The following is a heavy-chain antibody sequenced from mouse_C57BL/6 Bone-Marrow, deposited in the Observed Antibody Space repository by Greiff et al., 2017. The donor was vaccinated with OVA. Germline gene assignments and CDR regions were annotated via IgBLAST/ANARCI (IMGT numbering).Heavy chain of an antibody. J-gene: IGHJ2*01. V-gene: IGHV1-9*01. Sequence: QVQLKESGAELMKPGASVKLSCKATGYTFTGYWIEWVKQRPGHGLEWIGEILPGSGSTNYNEKFKGKATFTADTSSNTAYMQLSSLTTEDSAIYYCASPLYYYGSSGGYWGQGTTLTVSS. CDR3: ASPLYYYGSSGGY. CDR1: GYTFTGYW. CDR2: ILPGSGST. D-gene: IGHD1-1*01.